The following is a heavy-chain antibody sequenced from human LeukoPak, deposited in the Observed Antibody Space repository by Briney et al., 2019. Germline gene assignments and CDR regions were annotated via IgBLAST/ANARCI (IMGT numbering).Heavy chain of an antibody. V-gene: IGHV1-46*01. D-gene: IGHD2-2*02. Sequence: ASVKVSCKASGYTFTSYYIHSVRQTPGQRLEWMGIINPIGGSTSYAQKFQGRVTMTRDMSTSTVYMELSSLRSEDTAVYYCARERRYCSSTSCYMGAFDIWGQGTMVTVSS. CDR2: INPIGGST. CDR1: GYTFTSYY. CDR3: ARERRYCSSTSCYMGAFDI. J-gene: IGHJ3*02.